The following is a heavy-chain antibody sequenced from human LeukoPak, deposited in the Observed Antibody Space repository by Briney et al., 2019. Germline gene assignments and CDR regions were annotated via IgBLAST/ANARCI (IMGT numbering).Heavy chain of an antibody. CDR3: ARSGLLWFGESPFDY. Sequence: SETLSLTCTVSGGSISSYYWSWIRQPPGKGLEWIGYIYYSGSTNYNPSLKSRVTISVDTSKNQFSLKLNSVTAADTAVYYCARSGLLWFGESPFDYWGQGTLVTVSS. V-gene: IGHV4-59*01. J-gene: IGHJ4*02. CDR1: GGSISSYY. CDR2: IYYSGST. D-gene: IGHD3-10*01.